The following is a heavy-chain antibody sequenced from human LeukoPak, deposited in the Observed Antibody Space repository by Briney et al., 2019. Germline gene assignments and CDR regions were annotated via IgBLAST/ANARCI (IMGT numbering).Heavy chain of an antibody. V-gene: IGHV4-59*08. J-gene: IGHJ2*01. CDR3: ARPSSSWPGQYFDL. D-gene: IGHD6-13*01. CDR2: IYHSGST. Sequence: SETLSLTCTVSGGSVSSYYWGWIRQPPGKGLEWIGYIYHSGSTDYNPSLQSRVTISKDTSKNQFSLKLRFVTAADTAVYYCARPSSSWPGQYFDLWGRGTLVTVSS. CDR1: GGSVSSYY.